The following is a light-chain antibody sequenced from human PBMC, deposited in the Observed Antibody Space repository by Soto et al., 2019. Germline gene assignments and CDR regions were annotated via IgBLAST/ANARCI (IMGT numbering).Light chain of an antibody. CDR1: QVISHY. V-gene: IGKV1-9*01. CDR2: AAS. J-gene: IGKJ5*01. Sequence: DIPLTQSPSFLSASVGDRVTITCRASQVISHYLAWYQQKPGKAPKLLIYAASTLQSGVPSRFSGSRSGTEFTLTISSLQPEDFATYYCQQLNDYPITFGQGTRLEIK. CDR3: QQLNDYPIT.